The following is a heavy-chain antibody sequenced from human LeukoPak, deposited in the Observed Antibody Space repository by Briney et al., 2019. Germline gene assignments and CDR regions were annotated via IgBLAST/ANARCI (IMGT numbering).Heavy chain of an antibody. CDR1: GYTFTSYY. J-gene: IGHJ6*04. V-gene: IGHV1-46*01. CDR2: INPSGGST. CDR3: ARADSSGGNYYYYGMDV. Sequence: ASVKVSCKASGYTFTSYYMHWVRQAPGQGLEWMGIINPSGGSTSYAQKFQGGVTMTRDTSTSTVYMELSSLRSEDTAVCYCARADSSGGNYYYYGMDVWGKGTTVTVSS. D-gene: IGHD6-19*01.